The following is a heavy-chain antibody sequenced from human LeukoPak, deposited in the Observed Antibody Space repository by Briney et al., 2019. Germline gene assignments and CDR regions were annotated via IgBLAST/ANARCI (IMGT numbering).Heavy chain of an antibody. CDR3: ARVADTHIFDY. J-gene: IGHJ4*02. D-gene: IGHD2-21*01. Sequence: PGGSLRLTCAASGLTVSSNYMSWVRQAPGKGLEWVSVIYRGTTTDYADSVKGRFTISRDNSRNTLYLQMNSLRDEDTALYYCARVADTHIFDYWGQGTLVTVSS. V-gene: IGHV3-53*01. CDR1: GLTVSSNY. CDR2: IYRGTTT.